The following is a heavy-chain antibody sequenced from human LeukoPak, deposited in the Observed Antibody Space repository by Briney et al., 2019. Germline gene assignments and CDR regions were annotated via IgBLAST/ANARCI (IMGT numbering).Heavy chain of an antibody. CDR3: ARDYYGSGSFDY. Sequence: SETLSLTCTVSGGSISSYYWSRIRQPPGKGLEWIGYIYYSGSTNYSPSLKSRVTISVDTSKNQFSLKLSSVTAADTAVYYCARDYYGSGSFDYWGQGTLVTVSS. CDR1: GGSISSYY. J-gene: IGHJ4*02. D-gene: IGHD3-10*01. CDR2: IYYSGST. V-gene: IGHV4-59*01.